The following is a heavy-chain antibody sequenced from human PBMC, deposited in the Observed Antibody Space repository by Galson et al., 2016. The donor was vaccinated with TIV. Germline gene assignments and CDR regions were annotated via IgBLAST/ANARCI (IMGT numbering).Heavy chain of an antibody. J-gene: IGHJ4*02. Sequence: CKASGGPFFSSYAISWVRQAPGQGLEWMGRIIPIFGTANNAQKFQGRVTITADESTSTAYMELSSLRSEDTAVYCCARHQGYCSGGSCLLDYWGQGTLVTVSS. V-gene: IGHV1-69*15. CDR2: IIPIFGTA. CDR1: GGPFFSSYA. CDR3: ARHQGYCSGGSCLLDY. D-gene: IGHD2-15*01.